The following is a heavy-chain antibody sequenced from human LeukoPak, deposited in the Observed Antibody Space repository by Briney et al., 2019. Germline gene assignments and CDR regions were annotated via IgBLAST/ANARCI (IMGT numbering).Heavy chain of an antibody. V-gene: IGHV4-4*08. CDR1: GGSINSSY. CDR2: IYTSGST. CDR3: ARGVPYSDSSGDGVYSYYDMDV. J-gene: IGHJ6*03. D-gene: IGHD3-22*01. Sequence: SETLSLTCTVSGGSINSSYWTWIRQPPGKGLEWIGRIYTSGSTNYNPSLKSRVTISVDTSKNQFSLKLSSMTAADTAVYYCARGVPYSDSSGDGVYSYYDMDVLGKGTMVTGSS.